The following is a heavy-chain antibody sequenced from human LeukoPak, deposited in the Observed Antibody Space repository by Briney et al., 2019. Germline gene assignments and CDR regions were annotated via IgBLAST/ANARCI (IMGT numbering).Heavy chain of an antibody. V-gene: IGHV3-48*03. CDR3: AKDGQLSY. CDR1: GFTFSGYE. CDR2: ISGSGTTI. Sequence: QPGGSLRLSCEVSGFTFSGYEMNWVRQAPGKGLEWVSYISGSGTTIYYADSVMGRFTISRDNAKNSLYLHMNSLRAEDTAVYYCAKDGQLSYWGQGTLVTVSS. J-gene: IGHJ4*02. D-gene: IGHD6-6*01.